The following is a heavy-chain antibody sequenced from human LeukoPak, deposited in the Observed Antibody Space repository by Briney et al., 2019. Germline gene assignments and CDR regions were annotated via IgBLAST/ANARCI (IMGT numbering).Heavy chain of an antibody. D-gene: IGHD6-25*01. J-gene: IGHJ4*02. Sequence: GGSLRLSCAASGFPFSSFTMNWVRQAPGEGLEWVSLISSTSVNIHYADSVKGRFTISRDNAENSLYLQMNSLTAEDTAVYYCATISAADPDYWGQGTLVTVSS. CDR3: ATISAADPDY. CDR2: ISSTSVNI. CDR1: GFPFSSFT. V-gene: IGHV3-21*01.